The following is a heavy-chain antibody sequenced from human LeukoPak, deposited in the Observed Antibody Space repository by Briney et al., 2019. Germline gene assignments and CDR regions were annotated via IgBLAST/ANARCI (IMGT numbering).Heavy chain of an antibody. V-gene: IGHV3-66*01. Sequence: TGGSLRLSCAAFGFTVSSNYMSWVRQPPGKGLEWVAVLYRAGDTYYADSVKGRFTISRDDSKNTPYLQMNTVRVEDTAVYYCARDAYGNTESVRWFDPWGQGTLVTVSS. J-gene: IGHJ5*02. CDR2: LYRAGDT. CDR1: GFTVSSNY. CDR3: ARDAYGNTESVRWFDP. D-gene: IGHD4-11*01.